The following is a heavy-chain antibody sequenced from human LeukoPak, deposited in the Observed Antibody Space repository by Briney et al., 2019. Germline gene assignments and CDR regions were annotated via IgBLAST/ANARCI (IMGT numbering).Heavy chain of an antibody. Sequence: GGSLRLSCAASGFTFSSYWMHWVRQAPGKGLVWVSRINGDGSSTSYADSVKGRFTISRDNAKNTLYLQMNSLRAEDTAVYYCASPRYSYGVPTDYWGQGTLVAVSS. CDR2: INGDGSST. V-gene: IGHV3-74*01. D-gene: IGHD5-24*01. J-gene: IGHJ4*02. CDR1: GFTFSSYW. CDR3: ASPRYSYGVPTDY.